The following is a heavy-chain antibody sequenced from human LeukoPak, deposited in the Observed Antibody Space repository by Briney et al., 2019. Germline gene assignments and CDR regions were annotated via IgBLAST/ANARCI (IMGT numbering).Heavy chain of an antibody. V-gene: IGHV6-1*01. Sequence: SQTLSLTCAISGDSVSTYSASWSWIRQSPSRGLEWLGRTYYRSTWYNDYAVSVRGRITVNPDTSKNQFSLHLNSVTPEDTAVYYCARRLTQYDCFDPWGQGILVTVSS. D-gene: IGHD2-2*01. J-gene: IGHJ5*02. CDR3: ARRLTQYDCFDP. CDR2: TYYRSTWYN. CDR1: GDSVSTYSAS.